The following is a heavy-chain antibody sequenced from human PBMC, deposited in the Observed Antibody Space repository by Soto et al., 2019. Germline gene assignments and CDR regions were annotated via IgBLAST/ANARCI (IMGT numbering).Heavy chain of an antibody. CDR1: GFTLKDGA. Sequence: GALTMYCATSGFTLKDGALSWVSQAPGKGLEWVSGISGSGGATYYTDSVEGRFTISKDFSKNTVSLQMTGLRVDDTAVYYCARPRTAFYRYYFDSWGQGALVTVYS. J-gene: IGHJ4*02. D-gene: IGHD2-21*02. CDR3: ARPRTAFYRYYFDS. CDR2: ISGSGGAT. V-gene: IGHV3-23*01.